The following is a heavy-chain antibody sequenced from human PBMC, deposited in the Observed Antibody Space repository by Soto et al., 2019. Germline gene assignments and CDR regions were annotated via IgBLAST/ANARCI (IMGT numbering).Heavy chain of an antibody. V-gene: IGHV4-34*01. J-gene: IGHJ3*02. CDR1: GGSFSGYY. CDR3: ARGVGAFDI. CDR2: INHSGST. Sequence: LSLTCAVYGGSFSGYYWSWIRQPPGKGLEWIGEINHSGSTNYNPSLKSRVTISVDTSKNQFSLKLSSVTAADTAVYYCARGVGAFDIWAQGTIVTLSS.